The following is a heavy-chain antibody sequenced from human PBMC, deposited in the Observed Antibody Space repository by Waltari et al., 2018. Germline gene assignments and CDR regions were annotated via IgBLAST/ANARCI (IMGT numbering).Heavy chain of an antibody. V-gene: IGHV3-21*01. J-gene: IGHJ4*02. Sequence: VQLVESGGGLVKSGGSWRLSCEASGFLVSRYNMTWVRQAPGKGLEWVSSSTRDGFSIYYADSVKGRFTVSRDNAKNSLYVQMNNLGAEDTAVYYCAREYYYDGSTYDQWGQGTLVTVSS. CDR2: STRDGFSI. CDR1: GFLVSRYN. CDR3: AREYYYDGSTYDQ. D-gene: IGHD3-22*01.